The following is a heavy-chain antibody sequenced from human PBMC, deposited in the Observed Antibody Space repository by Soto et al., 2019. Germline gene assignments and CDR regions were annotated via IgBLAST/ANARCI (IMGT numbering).Heavy chain of an antibody. J-gene: IGHJ4*02. D-gene: IGHD4-17*01. CDR1: GGPTTSSSTSASTSSYY. CDR3: ARHGLNDYGDYVVYFDN. CDR2: IYYSGST. Sequence: SETLSLTCTVSGGPTTSSSTSASTSSYYWGWIGQSPGKGLEWIGTIYYSGSTYYTPSLKSRVTISVDTSKNQLFLKLTSVTAADTAVYFCARHGLNDYGDYVVYFDNWGQGTLVTVSS. V-gene: IGHV4-39*01.